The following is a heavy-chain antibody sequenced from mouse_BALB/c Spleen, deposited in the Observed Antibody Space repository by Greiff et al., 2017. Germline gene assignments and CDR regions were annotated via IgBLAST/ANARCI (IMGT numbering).Heavy chain of an antibody. D-gene: IGHD2-12*01. Sequence: EVMLVESGGDLVKPGGSLKLSCAASGFTFSSYGMSWVRQTPDKRLEWVATISSGGSYTYYPDSVKGRFTISRDNAKNTLYLQMSSLKSEDTAMYYCARNSEAMDYWGQGTSVTVSS. V-gene: IGHV5-6*02. J-gene: IGHJ4*01. CDR1: GFTFSSYG. CDR3: ARNSEAMDY. CDR2: ISSGGSYT.